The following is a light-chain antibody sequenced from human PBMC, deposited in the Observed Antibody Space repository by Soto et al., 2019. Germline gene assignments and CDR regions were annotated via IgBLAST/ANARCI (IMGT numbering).Light chain of an antibody. Sequence: DIVMTQSPLSLPVTPGKTASISCSTSQSLLYTNGYNYVDWFVQKPGQSPQLLLYLSSNRASGVPDRFSGSGSGTDFTLTISIVEAEDVGVYYCMQHLSSPWTFGQGTKVDSK. CDR1: QSLLYTNGYNY. J-gene: IGKJ1*01. CDR3: MQHLSSPWT. V-gene: IGKV2-28*01. CDR2: LSS.